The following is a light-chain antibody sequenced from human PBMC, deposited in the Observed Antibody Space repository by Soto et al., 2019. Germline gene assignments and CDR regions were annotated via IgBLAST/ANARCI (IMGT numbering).Light chain of an antibody. CDR1: SSVIGAYNY. CDR3: SSYSSTITRV. CDR2: DVS. Sequence: QSVLTQPDSVSGSPGQSITISCIGTSSVIGAYNYASWYQQHPGKAPKLIIYDVSNRPSGVSNRFSGSKSGYTASLTISGLQAEDEADYYCSSYSSTITRVFGTGTKVTVL. V-gene: IGLV2-14*03. J-gene: IGLJ1*01.